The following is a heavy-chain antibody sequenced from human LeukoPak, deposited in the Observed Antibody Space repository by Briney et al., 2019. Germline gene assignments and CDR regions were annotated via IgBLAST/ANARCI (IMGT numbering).Heavy chain of an antibody. D-gene: IGHD2-2*01. CDR1: GFTFSDYY. V-gene: IGHV3-11*04. J-gene: IGHJ6*03. Sequence: GGSLRLSCAASGFTFSDYYMSWIRQAPGKGLEWVSYISSSGSTIYYADSVKGRFTISRDNAKNSLYLQMNSLRAEDTAVYYCAGRSRVVVPAAIGPGYYYYMDVWGKGTTVTVSS. CDR3: AGRSRVVVPAAIGPGYYYYMDV. CDR2: ISSSGSTI.